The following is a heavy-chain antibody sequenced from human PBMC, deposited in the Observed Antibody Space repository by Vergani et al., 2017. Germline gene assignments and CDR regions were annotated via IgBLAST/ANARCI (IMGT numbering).Heavy chain of an antibody. J-gene: IGHJ4*02. CDR1: GFTLSNYD. CDR2: IPFDGSNQ. V-gene: IGHV3-30*02. D-gene: IGHD3-16*01. CDR3: AKHFRGWGIDY. Sequence: QGQLVESGGGVVQRGGSLRLSGATSGFTLSNYDMQWIRQGPGKGLEFVAFIPFDGSNQYYADSVKGRFTLSRDFSKNTLYLQMNSLRTDDTATYYFAKHFRGWGIDYWGQGTQVIVSS.